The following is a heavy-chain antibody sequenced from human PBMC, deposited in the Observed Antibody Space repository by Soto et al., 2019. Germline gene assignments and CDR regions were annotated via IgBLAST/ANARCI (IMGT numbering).Heavy chain of an antibody. D-gene: IGHD3-3*01. CDR1: GGSIRSSSYY. Sequence: QLQLQESGPGLVKPSETLSLTCTVSGGSIRSSSYYWGWIRQPPGKGLEWIGCVYYSGSAYYNPSLRRRVNLTLDSSTTQCSLKLSSVTAADTAVYYCARHGEGSGRLNNYSYYMDVWGKGTTVTVSS. J-gene: IGHJ6*03. CDR3: ARHGEGSGRLNNYSYYMDV. CDR2: VYYSGSA. V-gene: IGHV4-39*01.